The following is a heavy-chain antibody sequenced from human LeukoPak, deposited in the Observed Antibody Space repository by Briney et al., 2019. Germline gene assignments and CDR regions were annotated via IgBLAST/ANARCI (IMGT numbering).Heavy chain of an antibody. CDR3: ARGGGYYDSSGYHEHAFDI. CDR2: INPSGGST. D-gene: IGHD3-22*01. J-gene: IGHJ3*02. CDR1: GYTFTGYY. Sequence: ASVKVSCKASGYTFTGYYMHWVRQAPGQGLEWMGIINPSGGSTSYAQKFQGRVTMTRDMSTSTVYMELSSLRSEDTAVYYCARGGGYYDSSGYHEHAFDIWGQGTMVTVSS. V-gene: IGHV1-46*01.